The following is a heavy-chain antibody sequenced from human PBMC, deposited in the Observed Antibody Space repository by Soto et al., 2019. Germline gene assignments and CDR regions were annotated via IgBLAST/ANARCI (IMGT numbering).Heavy chain of an antibody. CDR1: GYTFTSYD. D-gene: IGHD4-17*01. Sequence: QVQLVQSGAEVKKPGASVKVSCKASGYTFTSYDINWVRQATGQGLEWMGWMNPNSGNTGYAQKFQGRVTMTRNTSISTAYMELSSLRSEGTAVYYCARRRKDYGDYYYGMDVWGQGTTVTVSS. CDR3: ARRRKDYGDYYYGMDV. CDR2: MNPNSGNT. J-gene: IGHJ6*02. V-gene: IGHV1-8*01.